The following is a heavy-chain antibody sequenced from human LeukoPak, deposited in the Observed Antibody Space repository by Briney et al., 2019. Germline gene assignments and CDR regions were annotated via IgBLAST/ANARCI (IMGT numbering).Heavy chain of an antibody. CDR3: ARHHYYDFWSGYYWYFDL. CDR2: INHSGST. D-gene: IGHD3-3*01. Sequence: SETLSLTCAVYGGSFSGYYWSWIRQPPGKGLEWIGEINHSGSTNYNPSLKSRVTISVDTSKNQFSLKLSSVTAADTAVYYCARHHYYDFWSGYYWYFDLWGRGTLVTVSS. CDR1: GGSFSGYY. J-gene: IGHJ2*01. V-gene: IGHV4-34*01.